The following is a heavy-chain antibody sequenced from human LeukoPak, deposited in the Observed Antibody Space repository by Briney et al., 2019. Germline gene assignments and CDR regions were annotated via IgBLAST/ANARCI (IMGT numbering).Heavy chain of an antibody. CDR3: ATEALDYDSSGYYSFDC. CDR2: FDPEDGET. V-gene: IGHV1-24*01. CDR1: GYTLTELS. D-gene: IGHD3-22*01. J-gene: IGHJ4*02. Sequence: GASVKVSCKVSGYTLTELSMHWVRQAPGKGLEWMGGFDPEDGETIYAQKFQGRVTMTEDTSTDTAYMELSSLRSEDTAVYYCATEALDYDSSGYYSFDCWGQGTLVTVSS.